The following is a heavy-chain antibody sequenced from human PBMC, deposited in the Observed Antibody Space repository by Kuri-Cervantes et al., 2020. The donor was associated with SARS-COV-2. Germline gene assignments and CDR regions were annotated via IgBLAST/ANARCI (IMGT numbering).Heavy chain of an antibody. J-gene: IGHJ5*02. CDR3: ARGTPPHH. CDR1: GFTFSSYS. D-gene: IGHD1-1*01. CDR2: INSGSSIT. Sequence: GESLKISCAVSGFTFSSYSMNWVRQAPGKGLEWVSYINSGSSITYYADSVKGRFTTSRDNAKDALYLQMSSLRDEDTAVYYCARGTPPHHWGQGTLVTVSS. V-gene: IGHV3-48*02.